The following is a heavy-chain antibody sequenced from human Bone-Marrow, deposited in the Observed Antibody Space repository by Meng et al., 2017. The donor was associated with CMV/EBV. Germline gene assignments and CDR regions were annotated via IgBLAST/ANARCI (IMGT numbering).Heavy chain of an antibody. Sequence: SETLSLTCTVSGGSISSYYRSWIRQPPGKGLEWIGYIYYSGSTNYNPSLKSRVTISVDTSKNQFSLKLSSVTAADTAVYYCAAQYSSGRYYYYYYGMDVWGQGTTVTVSS. CDR2: IYYSGST. J-gene: IGHJ6*02. V-gene: IGHV4-59*01. CDR1: GGSISSYY. D-gene: IGHD6-19*01. CDR3: AAQYSSGRYYYYYYGMDV.